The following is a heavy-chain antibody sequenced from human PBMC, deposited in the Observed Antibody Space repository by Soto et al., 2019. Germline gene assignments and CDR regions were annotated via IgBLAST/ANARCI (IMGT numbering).Heavy chain of an antibody. CDR2: IYYSGST. J-gene: IGHJ4*02. CDR3: AGGGSYSTHFDY. D-gene: IGHD1-26*01. CDR1: GGSISSGGYY. V-gene: IGHV4-31*03. Sequence: QVQLQESGPGLVKPSQTLSLTCTVSGGSISSGGYYWSWIRQHPGKGLEWIGYIYYSGSTYYNPSLKSRITLSLDTSKHQFALKLSSVTAADTAVYYCAGGGSYSTHFDYWGQGSLVTVSS.